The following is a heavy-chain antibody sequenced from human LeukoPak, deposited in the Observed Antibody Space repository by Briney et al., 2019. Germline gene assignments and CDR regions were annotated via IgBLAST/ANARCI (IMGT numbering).Heavy chain of an antibody. CDR2: INHSGST. CDR3: AGSTYYDILTGYYSDY. V-gene: IGHV4-34*01. D-gene: IGHD3-9*01. CDR1: GGSFSGYY. Sequence: SETLSLTCAVYGGSFSGYYWSWIRQPPGKGLEWIGEINHSGSTNYNPSLKSRVTISVDASENQFSLKLSSVTAADTAVYYCAGSTYYDILTGYYSDYWGQGTLVTVSS. J-gene: IGHJ4*02.